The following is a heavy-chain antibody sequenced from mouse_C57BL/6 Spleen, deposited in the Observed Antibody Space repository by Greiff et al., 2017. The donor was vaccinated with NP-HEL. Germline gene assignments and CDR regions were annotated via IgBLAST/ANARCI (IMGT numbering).Heavy chain of an antibody. V-gene: IGHV1-52*01. Sequence: QVQLQQPGAELVRPGSSVKLSCKASGYTFTSYWMHWVKQRPIQGLEWIGNIDPSDSETHYNQKFKDKATLTVDKSSSTAYMQLSSLTSEDSAVYSCATGYGYDVAYWGQGTLVTVSA. D-gene: IGHD2-2*01. J-gene: IGHJ3*01. CDR1: GYTFTSYW. CDR3: ATGYGYDVAY. CDR2: IDPSDSET.